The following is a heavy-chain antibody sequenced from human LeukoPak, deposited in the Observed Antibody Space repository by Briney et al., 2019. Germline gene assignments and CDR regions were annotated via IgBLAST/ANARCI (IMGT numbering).Heavy chain of an antibody. V-gene: IGHV5-51*01. D-gene: IGHD4-11*01. J-gene: IGHJ3*02. CDR2: IYPGESDT. Sequence: GESLKISCKGSGYSFTSYWIGWVRPIHGRGRGWMGIIYPGESDTRYSPSFQGQVTISADKSISTAHLQWSSLKASDTAMYYCARRMGTTRNDAFDIWGQGTMVTVSS. CDR3: ARRMGTTRNDAFDI. CDR1: GYSFTSYW.